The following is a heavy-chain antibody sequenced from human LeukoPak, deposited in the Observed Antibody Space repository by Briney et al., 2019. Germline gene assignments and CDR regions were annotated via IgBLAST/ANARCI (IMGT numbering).Heavy chain of an antibody. CDR1: GYSISSGYD. Sequence: SETLSLTCTVSGYSISSGYDWGWMRQAPGKGLEWLASISQSGDTYNNPSLKSRVSLSVDTSKNQLSLKLTSVTAADTAVYFCARSELNDYFKYWGQGVLVTVST. D-gene: IGHD3-16*01. J-gene: IGHJ4*02. CDR3: ARSELNDYFKY. CDR2: ISQSGDT. V-gene: IGHV4-38-2*02.